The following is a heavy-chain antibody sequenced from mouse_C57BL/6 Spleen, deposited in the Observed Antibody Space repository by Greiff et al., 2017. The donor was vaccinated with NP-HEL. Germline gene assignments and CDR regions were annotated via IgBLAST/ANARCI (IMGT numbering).Heavy chain of an antibody. CDR2: IDPSDSYT. J-gene: IGHJ3*01. CDR3: ARGVGAY. V-gene: IGHV1-59*01. CDR1: GYTFTSYW. Sequence: QVQLKESGAELVRPGTSVKLSCKASGYTFTSYWMHWVKQRPGQGLEWIGVIDPSDSYTNYNQKFKGKATLTVDTSSSTAYMQLSSLTSEDSAVYYCARGVGAYWGQGTLVTVSA.